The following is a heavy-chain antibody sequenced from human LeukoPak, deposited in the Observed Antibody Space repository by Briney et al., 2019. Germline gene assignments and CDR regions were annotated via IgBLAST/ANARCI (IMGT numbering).Heavy chain of an antibody. Sequence: GGSLRLSCAASGFTFSRSAMTWVRQGPGTGLEFVASIIYSGGATYYADSVKGRFTISRDNAKNSLFLQMNSLGADDTALYYCARTEGYCDSDRCYSTSFDYWGQGTLVTVSS. J-gene: IGHJ4*02. CDR1: GFTFSRSA. D-gene: IGHD2-21*02. CDR2: IIYSGGAT. V-gene: IGHV3-23*01. CDR3: ARTEGYCDSDRCYSTSFDY.